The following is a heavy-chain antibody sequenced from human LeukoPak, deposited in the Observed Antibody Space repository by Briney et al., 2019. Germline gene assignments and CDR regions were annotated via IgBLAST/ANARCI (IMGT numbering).Heavy chain of an antibody. J-gene: IGHJ4*02. Sequence: GGSLRLSCAASGFTFSSYAMSWVRQAPGKGLEWVSAISGSGGSTYYADSVKGRFTISRDNSKNTLYLQMNSLRAEDTAVYYCAKSNEGVPAAGAGPWDYWGQGTLVTVSS. V-gene: IGHV3-23*01. D-gene: IGHD2-2*01. CDR3: AKSNEGVPAAGAGPWDY. CDR1: GFTFSSYA. CDR2: ISGSGGST.